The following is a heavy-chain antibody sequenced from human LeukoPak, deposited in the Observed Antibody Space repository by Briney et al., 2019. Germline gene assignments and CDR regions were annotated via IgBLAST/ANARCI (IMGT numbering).Heavy chain of an antibody. V-gene: IGHV3-23*01. J-gene: IGHJ6*02. CDR3: AKVKVPHYYYYYGMDV. CDR2: ISGSGGST. Sequence: PGGSLRLPCVPSGFTFSTYAMSWVRQAPGKGLEWVSAISGSGGSTYYADSVKGRFTISRDNSKNTLYLQMNSLRAEDTAVYYCAKVKVPHYYYYYGMDVWGQGTTVTVSS. CDR1: GFTFSTYA.